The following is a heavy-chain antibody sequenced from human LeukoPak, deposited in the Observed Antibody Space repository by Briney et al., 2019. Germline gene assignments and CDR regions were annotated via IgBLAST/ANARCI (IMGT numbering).Heavy chain of an antibody. Sequence: GGSLRLSCAASGFTFSSYSMNWVRQAPGKGLEWVAVISYDGSNKYYADSVKGRFTISRDNSKNTLYLQMNSLRAEDTAVYYCARAGGGGSWGQGTMVTVSS. CDR1: GFTFSSYS. J-gene: IGHJ3*01. D-gene: IGHD2-21*01. CDR3: ARAGGGGS. CDR2: ISYDGSNK. V-gene: IGHV3-30*03.